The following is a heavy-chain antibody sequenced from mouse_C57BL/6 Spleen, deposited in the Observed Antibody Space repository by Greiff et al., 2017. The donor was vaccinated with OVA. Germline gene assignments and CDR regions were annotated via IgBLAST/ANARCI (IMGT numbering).Heavy chain of an antibody. CDR3: AGDYYGSRGIFDY. J-gene: IGHJ2*01. V-gene: IGHV14-2*01. Sequence: EVQLQESGAELVKPGASVKLSCTASGFNIKDYYMHWVKQRTEQGLEWIGRIDPEDGETKDAPKFQGKATITADTSSNTAYLQLSSLTSEDTAVYYCAGDYYGSRGIFDYWGQGTTLTVSS. D-gene: IGHD1-1*01. CDR2: IDPEDGET. CDR1: GFNIKDYY.